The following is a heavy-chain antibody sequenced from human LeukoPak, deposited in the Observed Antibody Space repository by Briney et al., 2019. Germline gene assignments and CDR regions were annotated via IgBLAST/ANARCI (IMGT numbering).Heavy chain of an antibody. V-gene: IGHV4-39*01. Sequence: SETLSLTCTVSGXSISSSSYYWGWIRQPPGKGLEWIGSIYYSGSTYYNPSLKSRITISVDTSKSQFSLKLSSVTAADPAVYYCARPTDYYGSGSYYKTWYFDLWGRGTLVTVSS. J-gene: IGHJ2*01. D-gene: IGHD3-10*01. CDR2: IYYSGST. CDR1: GXSISSSSYY. CDR3: ARPTDYYGSGSYYKTWYFDL.